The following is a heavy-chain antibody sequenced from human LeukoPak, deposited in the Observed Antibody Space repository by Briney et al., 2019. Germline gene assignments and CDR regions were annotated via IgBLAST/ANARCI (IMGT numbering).Heavy chain of an antibody. Sequence: SVKVSRKGSACGFSINTISWVRQAPGQGLGWVGRIIPSFGTANYAQKFQGRVTITTDEPTSTAYMELSSLRSEDTAVYYCARAKGYCSSTSCYGMDVWGKGTTVTVSS. D-gene: IGHD2-2*01. CDR2: IIPSFGTA. CDR3: ARAKGYCSSTSCYGMDV. J-gene: IGHJ6*04. CDR1: ACGFSINT. V-gene: IGHV1-69*05.